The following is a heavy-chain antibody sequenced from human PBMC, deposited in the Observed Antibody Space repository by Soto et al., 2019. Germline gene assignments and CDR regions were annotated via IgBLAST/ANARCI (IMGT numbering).Heavy chain of an antibody. J-gene: IGHJ3*01. D-gene: IGHD3-22*01. Sequence: SETLSLTCTVSGGSIRSGGYYWSWIRQHPGKGLEWIGYIYYSGSTYYNPSLKSRVTISVDTSKNQFSLKLSSATAADTAVYYCARSGSSASGYYYLNAFDVWGQGTVVTVSS. CDR2: IYYSGST. V-gene: IGHV4-31*03. CDR3: ARSGSSASGYYYLNAFDV. CDR1: GGSIRSGGYY.